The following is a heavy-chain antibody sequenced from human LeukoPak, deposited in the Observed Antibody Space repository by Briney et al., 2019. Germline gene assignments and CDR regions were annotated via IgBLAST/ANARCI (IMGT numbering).Heavy chain of an antibody. CDR1: GFTFSSYW. Sequence: GGSLRLSCAASGFTFSSYWMHWVRQAPGKGLVWVSRINSDGSSTSYADSVKARFTISRDNAKNTLYLQMNSLRAEDTAVYYCARGDSTLVPPDYYYYSMDVWGKGTTVTVSS. CDR2: INSDGSST. CDR3: ARGDSTLVPPDYYYYSMDV. D-gene: IGHD6-6*01. J-gene: IGHJ6*03. V-gene: IGHV3-74*01.